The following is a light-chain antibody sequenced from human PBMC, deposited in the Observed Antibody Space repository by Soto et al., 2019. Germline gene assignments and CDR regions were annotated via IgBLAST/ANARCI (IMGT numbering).Light chain of an antibody. Sequence: QSALTQPHSVSGSPGQSVTISCTGTSSDVGGYIFVSWYQQRPGKAPKLMIYDVNKRPSGVPDRFSGSKSGNTASLTISGLQAEDEADYFCSSYTGGNPSYVFGTGTKLTVL. CDR2: DVN. J-gene: IGLJ1*01. V-gene: IGLV2-11*01. CDR3: SSYTGGNPSYV. CDR1: SSDVGGYIF.